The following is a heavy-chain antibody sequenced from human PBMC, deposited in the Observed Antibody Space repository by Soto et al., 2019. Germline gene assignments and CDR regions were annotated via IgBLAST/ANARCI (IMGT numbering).Heavy chain of an antibody. CDR1: GFDFSSYA. J-gene: IGHJ4*02. CDR2: XXGXXGXT. D-gene: IGHD5-18*01. CDR3: AKDPSRYSYGDFDY. V-gene: IGHV3-23*01. Sequence: GGSLRLSCAASGFDFSSYAMSWVRQAPGKGLEWVSAXXGXXGXTXXXDXXXGRFTISRDNSKNTLYLQMNSLRAEDTAVYYCAKDPSRYSYGDFDYWGQGTLVTVSS.